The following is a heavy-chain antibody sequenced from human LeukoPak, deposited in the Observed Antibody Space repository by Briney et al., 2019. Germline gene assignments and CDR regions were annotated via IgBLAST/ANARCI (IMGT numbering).Heavy chain of an antibody. D-gene: IGHD6-13*01. CDR3: ARLDSSSWDRYFDY. Sequence: GESLQISCKGSGYNFTTYWIAWVRQLPGKGLEWMGIIYPGDSETRYSPSFQGQVTISADKSISTAYLQWSTLKAADTAMYYCARLDSSSWDRYFDYWGQGTLVTVSS. CDR2: IYPGDSET. CDR1: GYNFTTYW. J-gene: IGHJ4*02. V-gene: IGHV5-51*01.